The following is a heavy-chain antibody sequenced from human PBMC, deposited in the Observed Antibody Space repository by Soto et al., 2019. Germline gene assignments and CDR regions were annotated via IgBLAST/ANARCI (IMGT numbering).Heavy chain of an antibody. J-gene: IGHJ6*02. CDR1: GGSISSRYW. Sequence: SETLSLTCAVSGGSISSRYWWSWVRQPPGKGLEWIGEIYHTGSTNYNPSLKSRVAISIDKSKNQFSLNLSSVTAADTAVYYCARVSGSYYYGMDVWGQGTTVTSP. D-gene: IGHD1-26*01. V-gene: IGHV4-4*02. CDR3: ARVSGSYYYGMDV. CDR2: IYHTGST.